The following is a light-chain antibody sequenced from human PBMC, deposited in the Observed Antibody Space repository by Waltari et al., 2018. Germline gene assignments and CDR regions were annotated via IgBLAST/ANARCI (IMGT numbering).Light chain of an antibody. CDR2: DAS. CDR1: QSVSRA. V-gene: IGKV3-11*01. J-gene: IGKJ4*01. Sequence: EIVLTQSPATLSWSPGERASLSCRASQSVSRALAWYRQKPGQAPRLLIFDASIRATGTPARFSGSGSGTDFTLTISSLDSEDFAIYYCQQRRDWPLTFGGGTKVEIK. CDR3: QQRRDWPLT.